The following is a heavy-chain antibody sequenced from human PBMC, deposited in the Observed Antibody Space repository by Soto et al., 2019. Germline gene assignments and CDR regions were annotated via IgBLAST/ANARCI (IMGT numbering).Heavy chain of an antibody. Sequence: QVQLVQSGAEVKKPGSSVKVSCKASGGTFSSYAISWVRQAPGQGLEWMGGIITIFGTANYAQKFQGRVTITADESTSTAYMELSSLRSEDTAVYYCARDLGYCSGGSCYSKEHYYYYGMDVWGQGTTVTVSS. CDR2: IITIFGTA. J-gene: IGHJ6*02. V-gene: IGHV1-69*01. CDR1: GGTFSSYA. D-gene: IGHD2-15*01. CDR3: ARDLGYCSGGSCYSKEHYYYYGMDV.